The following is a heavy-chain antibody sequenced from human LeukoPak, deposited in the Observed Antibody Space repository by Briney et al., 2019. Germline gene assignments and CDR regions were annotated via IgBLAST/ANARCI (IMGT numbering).Heavy chain of an antibody. CDR3: ARVRESPLGYCSAGSCYWAFDI. CDR1: GFTFSSYS. J-gene: IGHJ3*02. D-gene: IGHD2-15*01. V-gene: IGHV3-21*01. Sequence: GGSLRLSCAASGFTFSSYSMNWVRQAPGKGLEWVSSISSSSSYIYYADSVKGRFTISRDNAKNSLYLQMNSLRAEDTAVYYCARVRESPLGYCSAGSCYWAFDIWGQGTMVTVSS. CDR2: ISSSSSYI.